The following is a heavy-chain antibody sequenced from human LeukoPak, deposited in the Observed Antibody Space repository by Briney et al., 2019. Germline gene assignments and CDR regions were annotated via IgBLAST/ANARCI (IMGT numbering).Heavy chain of an antibody. CDR2: ISGSGGST. V-gene: IGHV3-23*01. CDR3: ARAQYYDFSWFDP. CDR1: GFTFSSYA. J-gene: IGHJ5*02. Sequence: GGSLRLSCAASGFTFSSYAMSWVRQAPGKGLEWVSAISGSGGSTFYADSVKGRFTISRDNPKNTLYLQVNSLRAEDTAVYYCARAQYYDFSWFDPWGQGTLVTVSS. D-gene: IGHD3-3*01.